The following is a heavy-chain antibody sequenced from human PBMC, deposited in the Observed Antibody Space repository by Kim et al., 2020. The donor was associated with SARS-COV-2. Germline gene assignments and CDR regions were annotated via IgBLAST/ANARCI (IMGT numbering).Heavy chain of an antibody. J-gene: IGHJ5*02. CDR3: ARDRKGIAAADDWFDP. Sequence: SETLSLTCTVSGGSISSYYWSWIRQPPGKGLEWIGYIYYSGSTNYNPSLKSRVTISVDTSKNQFSLKLSSVTAADTAVYYCARDRKGIAAADDWFDPWG. CDR2: IYYSGST. CDR1: GGSISSYY. D-gene: IGHD6-13*01. V-gene: IGHV4-59*13.